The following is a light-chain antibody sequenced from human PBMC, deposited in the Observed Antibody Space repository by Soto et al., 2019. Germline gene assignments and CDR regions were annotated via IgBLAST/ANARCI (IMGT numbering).Light chain of an antibody. V-gene: IGKV1-5*03. Sequence: DIQMTQSPPTLSGSVGDRVTITCRASQTISSWLAWYQQKAGKAPKLLIDKASTLKSGVPSTFSGSGSGTEFPLTISSLQHDDFPTSYCQHYNSYSEAFGQGTKVDIK. CDR1: QTISSW. J-gene: IGKJ1*01. CDR3: QHYNSYSEA. CDR2: KAS.